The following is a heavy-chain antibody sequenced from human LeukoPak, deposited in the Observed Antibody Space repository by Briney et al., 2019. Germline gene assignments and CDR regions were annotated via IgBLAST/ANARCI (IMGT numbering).Heavy chain of an antibody. CDR2: IFPADSDT. Sequence: GESLKISCQASGYSFATFYIGWVRQMPGKGLEWMGIIFPADSDTTYSPSFQGQVTISADKSINTAYLQWSSLRASDTALYYCARPNDVGAPAFDYWGQGTLVTVSS. CDR3: ARPNDVGAPAFDY. CDR1: GYSFATFY. D-gene: IGHD1-26*01. J-gene: IGHJ4*02. V-gene: IGHV5-51*01.